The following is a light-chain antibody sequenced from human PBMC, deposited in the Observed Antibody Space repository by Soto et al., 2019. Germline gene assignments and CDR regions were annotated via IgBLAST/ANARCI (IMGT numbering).Light chain of an antibody. CDR1: SSNIGAAYD. CDR2: GNN. V-gene: IGLV1-40*01. Sequence: QSVLTQPPSVSGAPGQKVTISGTGSSSNIGAAYDVHWYQHLPGTAPKLLTYGNNNRPSGVPDRFSGSKSGTSASLAITGLQAEDEADYYCQSYDSSLSGWVFGGGTKLTVL. CDR3: QSYDSSLSGWV. J-gene: IGLJ3*02.